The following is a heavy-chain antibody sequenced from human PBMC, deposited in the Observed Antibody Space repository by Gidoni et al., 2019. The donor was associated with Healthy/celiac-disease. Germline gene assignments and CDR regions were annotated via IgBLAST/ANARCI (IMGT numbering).Heavy chain of an antibody. CDR1: GYTFPSSD. V-gene: IGHV1-8*01. CDR3: ARGGGSLDF. CDR2: MNPNSGNT. Sequence: QVQLVQSGAEVKKPGASVKVSCRACGYTFPSSDISWVRQAAGQGLEWMGWMNPNSGNTGFAQKFQGRVTMARDTSISTAYMELSSLRSEDTAMYYCARGGGSLDFWGQGTLVTVSS. D-gene: IGHD2-15*01. J-gene: IGHJ4*02.